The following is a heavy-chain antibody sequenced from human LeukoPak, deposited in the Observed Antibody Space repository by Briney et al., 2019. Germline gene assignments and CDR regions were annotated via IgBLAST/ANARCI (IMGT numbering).Heavy chain of an antibody. CDR2: IIPILSIT. D-gene: IGHD3-10*01. J-gene: IGHJ5*02. CDR3: ARSGGSGDNNWFDP. Sequence: SVSVSCKASGGTFSSYAINWVRQAPGQGLEWMGRIIPILSITDYAQKFQGRVTITADKSTSTAYMDLSSLRSEDTAVYYCARSGGSGDNNWFDPWGQGTLVTVSS. CDR1: GGTFSSYA. V-gene: IGHV1-69*04.